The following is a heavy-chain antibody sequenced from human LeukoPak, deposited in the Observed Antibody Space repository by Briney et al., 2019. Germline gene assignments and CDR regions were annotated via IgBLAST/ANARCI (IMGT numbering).Heavy chain of an antibody. CDR3: ARQRGGGYWYFDL. J-gene: IGHJ2*01. CDR2: IYYSGST. V-gene: IGHV4-39*01. Sequence: SETLSLTCTVSGGSVNSGSSYWGWIRQPPGKGLEWIASIYYSGSTYYNPSLKSRVTISVDTSKNHFSLKVSPVTAADTAVYYCARQRGGGYWYFDLWGRGTLVTVSS. CDR1: GGSVNSGSSY.